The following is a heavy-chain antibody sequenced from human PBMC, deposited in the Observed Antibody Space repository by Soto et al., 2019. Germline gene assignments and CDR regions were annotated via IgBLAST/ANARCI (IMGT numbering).Heavy chain of an antibody. CDR2: ISYDGSNK. CDR1: GFTFSSYG. V-gene: IGHV3-30*18. CDR3: AKDVLRFLEWLAFYGMDV. Sequence: PGGSLRLSCAASGFTFSSYGMRWVRQAPGKVLEWVAVISYDGSNKYYADSVKGRFTISRDNSKNTLYLQMNSLRAEDTAVCYCAKDVLRFLEWLAFYGMDVWGKGTTVTVSS. J-gene: IGHJ6*04. D-gene: IGHD3-3*01.